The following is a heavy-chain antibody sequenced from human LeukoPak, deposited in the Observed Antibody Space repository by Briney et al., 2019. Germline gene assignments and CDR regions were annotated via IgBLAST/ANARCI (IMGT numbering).Heavy chain of an antibody. CDR1: GYTFTTYG. CDR2: ISAYNGNT. CDR3: ATVRWELLWFDP. Sequence: GASVKVSCKASGYTFTTYGISWVRQAPGQGLEWMGWISAYNGNTNYAQKLQGRVTMTTDTSTSTAYMELSSLRSEDTAVYYCATVRWELLWFDPWGQGTLVTVSS. J-gene: IGHJ5*02. D-gene: IGHD1-26*01. V-gene: IGHV1-18*01.